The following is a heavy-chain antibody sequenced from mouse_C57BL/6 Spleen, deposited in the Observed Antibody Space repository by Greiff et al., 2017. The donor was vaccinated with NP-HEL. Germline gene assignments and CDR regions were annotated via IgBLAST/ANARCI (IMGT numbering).Heavy chain of an antibody. CDR3: ARTRSSGYLFDY. Sequence: QVQLQQSGPELVKPGASVKISCKASGYAFSSSWMNWVKQRPGKGLEWIGRIYPGDGDTNYNGKFKGKATLTADKSSSTAYMQLSSLTSEDSAVYFCARTRSSGYLFDYWGQGTTLTVSS. CDR1: GYAFSSSW. D-gene: IGHD3-2*02. V-gene: IGHV1-82*01. CDR2: IYPGDGDT. J-gene: IGHJ2*01.